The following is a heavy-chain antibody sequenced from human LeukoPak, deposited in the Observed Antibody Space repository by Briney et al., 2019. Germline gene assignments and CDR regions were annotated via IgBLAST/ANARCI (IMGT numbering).Heavy chain of an antibody. Sequence: PSETLSLTCTVSGVSISSISYYWGWIRQPPGKGLEWIGSIYYSGSTYYNPSLKSRVTISVDTSKNQFSLKLSSVTAADTAFYYCARPTITTVGTGRGLVQHWGQGTLVTVSS. CDR3: ARPTITTVGTGRGLVQH. CDR2: IYYSGST. J-gene: IGHJ1*01. D-gene: IGHD6-13*01. CDR1: GVSISSISYY. V-gene: IGHV4-39*01.